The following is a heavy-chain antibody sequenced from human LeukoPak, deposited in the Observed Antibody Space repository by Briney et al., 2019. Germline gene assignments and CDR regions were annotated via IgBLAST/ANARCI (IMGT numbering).Heavy chain of an antibody. CDR3: ARDFSAIGWFDP. CDR2: IYYSGST. J-gene: IGHJ5*02. CDR1: GGSISSGGYY. V-gene: IGHV4-61*03. Sequence: SQTLSLTCTVSGGSISSGGYYWSWIRQPPGKGLEWIGFIYYSGSTNYNPSLKSRVTISVDTSKNHFSLKLTSVTAADTAVYYCARDFSAIGWFDPWGQGTLVTVSS. D-gene: IGHD2-2*02.